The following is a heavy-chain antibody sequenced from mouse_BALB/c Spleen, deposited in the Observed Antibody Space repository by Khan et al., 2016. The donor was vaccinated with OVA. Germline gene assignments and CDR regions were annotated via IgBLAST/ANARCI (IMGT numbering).Heavy chain of an antibody. CDR1: GFTLNTYS. J-gene: IGHJ3*01. CDR2: IWSAGST. Sequence: QVQLQQSGPGLLQPSQSLSITCTVSGFTLNTYSVHWVRQSPGKALEWLGVIWSAGSTDYNAAFMSRLSINKDNSKSNVFFKMNSLQTNDTAIYYCARRGADYGRGAWFVYWGQGTLVTVSA. CDR3: ARRGADYGRGAWFVY. D-gene: IGHD2-4*01. V-gene: IGHV2-2*02.